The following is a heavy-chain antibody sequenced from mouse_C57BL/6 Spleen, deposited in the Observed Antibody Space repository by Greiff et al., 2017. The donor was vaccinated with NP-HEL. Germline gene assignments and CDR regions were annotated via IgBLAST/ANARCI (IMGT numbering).Heavy chain of an antibody. D-gene: IGHD1-1*01. CDR3: AIHYGSSYDYAMDY. J-gene: IGHJ4*01. Sequence: VQRVESGAELVKPGASVKMSCKASGYTFTTYPIEWMKQNHGKSLEWIGNFHPYNDDTKYNEKFKGKATLTVEKSSSTVYLELSRLTSDDSAVYYCAIHYGSSYDYAMDYWGQGTSVTVSS. CDR2: FHPYNDDT. V-gene: IGHV1-47*01. CDR1: GYTFTTYP.